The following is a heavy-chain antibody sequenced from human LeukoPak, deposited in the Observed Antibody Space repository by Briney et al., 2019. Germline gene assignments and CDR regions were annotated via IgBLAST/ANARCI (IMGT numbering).Heavy chain of an antibody. Sequence: ASVKVSCKASGGTFSSYAISWVRQAPGQGLEWMGWINPNSGGTNYAQKFQGRVTMTRDTSISTAYMELSRLRSDDTAVYYCAGQNYGSGSYYSSYWGQGTLVTVSS. CDR1: GGTFSSYA. V-gene: IGHV1-2*02. J-gene: IGHJ4*02. CDR2: INPNSGGT. D-gene: IGHD3-10*01. CDR3: AGQNYGSGSYYSSY.